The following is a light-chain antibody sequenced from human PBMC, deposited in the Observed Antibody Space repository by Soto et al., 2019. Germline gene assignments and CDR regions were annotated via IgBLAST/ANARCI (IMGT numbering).Light chain of an antibody. Sequence: QSALTQPPSVSASPGQSITISCTVTSSDVGGYNYVSWYQQHPGKAPKLMIYEVNNRPSGVSNRFSGSTSGNTASLTITGIQAEDEAEYYCSSYTSTSTVVFGGGTKLTVL. V-gene: IGLV2-14*01. CDR3: SSYTSTSTVV. CDR1: SSDVGGYNY. J-gene: IGLJ2*01. CDR2: EVN.